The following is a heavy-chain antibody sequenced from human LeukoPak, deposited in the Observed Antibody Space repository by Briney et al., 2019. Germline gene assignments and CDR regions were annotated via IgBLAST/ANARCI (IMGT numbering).Heavy chain of an antibody. J-gene: IGHJ3*02. CDR3: ARDPPRLTYDSSLHAFDI. CDR2: IIPILGIA. D-gene: IGHD3-22*01. Sequence: SVKVSCKASGGTFSSYAMSWVRQAPEQGLEWMGRIIPILGIANYAQKFQGRVTITADKSTSTAYMELSSLRSEDTAVYYCARDPPRLTYDSSLHAFDIWGQGTTVTVSS. CDR1: GGTFSSYA. V-gene: IGHV1-69*04.